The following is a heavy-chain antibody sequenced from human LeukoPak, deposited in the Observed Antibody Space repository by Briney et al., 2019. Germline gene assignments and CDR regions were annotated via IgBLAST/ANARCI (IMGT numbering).Heavy chain of an antibody. V-gene: IGHV3-21*04. Sequence: GGSLRLSCAASGFTFSSYSMNWVRQAPGKGLEWVSSISSSSSYIYYADSVKGRFTISRDNAKNSLYLQMNSLRAEDTAVYYCAKDGTMAKIMDVWGKGTTVTISS. CDR3: AKDGTMAKIMDV. D-gene: IGHD5-12*01. CDR1: GFTFSSYS. CDR2: ISSSSSYI. J-gene: IGHJ6*03.